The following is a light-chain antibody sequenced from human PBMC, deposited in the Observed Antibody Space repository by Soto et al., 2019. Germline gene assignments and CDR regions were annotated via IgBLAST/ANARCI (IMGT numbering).Light chain of an antibody. CDR3: QQYSNWPLWT. CDR2: GAS. Sequence: EIAMTQSPATLSVSPGERATLSCRASQSVSSNLAWYQQKPGQAPRLLIYGASTRATGIPARFSGSGSGTEFTLTISSLQSEDFAVYYCQQYSNWPLWTFGQGTKVEIK. V-gene: IGKV3-15*01. CDR1: QSVSSN. J-gene: IGKJ1*01.